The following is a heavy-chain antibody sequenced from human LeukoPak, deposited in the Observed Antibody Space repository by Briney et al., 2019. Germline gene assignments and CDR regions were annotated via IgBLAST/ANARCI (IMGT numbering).Heavy chain of an antibody. Sequence: SETLSLTCTVSGGSISSYYWSWIRQPPGKGLEWIGYMYYIESTYYNPSLKSRVTMSVDTSKNQFSLKLSSVTAVDTAVYYCARTRVARFAFDIWGQGTMVTVSS. CDR2: MYYIEST. J-gene: IGHJ3*02. CDR3: ARTRVARFAFDI. V-gene: IGHV4-59*04. CDR1: GGSISSYY. D-gene: IGHD1/OR15-1a*01.